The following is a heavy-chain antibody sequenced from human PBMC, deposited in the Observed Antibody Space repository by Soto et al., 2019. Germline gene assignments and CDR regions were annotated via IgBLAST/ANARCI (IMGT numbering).Heavy chain of an antibody. Sequence: GGSLRLSCAASGFTLSNYGMHWVRQAPGKGLEWVAVIWYDGSNKNYADSVKGRFTISRDNSKNTLYLQMNSLRAEDTAVYYCARDRVSGTTPVYWGQGTLVTVSS. CDR2: IWYDGSNK. D-gene: IGHD1-7*01. J-gene: IGHJ4*02. CDR1: GFTLSNYG. V-gene: IGHV3-33*01. CDR3: ARDRVSGTTPVY.